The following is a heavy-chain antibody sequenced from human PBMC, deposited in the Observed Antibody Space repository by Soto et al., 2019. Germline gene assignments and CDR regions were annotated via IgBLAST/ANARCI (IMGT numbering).Heavy chain of an antibody. CDR1: GYTFTDYY. Sequence: QVQLAQSGAEVKNPGASVKVSCKASGYTFTDYYIHWLRQAPAQGLEWMGWINPNSGDTKYAQKFQGWATMSRDTSISTTYMELSRLTSDDTALYYCARGPSHGAFDIWGQGTLITVSS. V-gene: IGHV1-2*04. J-gene: IGHJ3*02. CDR3: ARGPSHGAFDI. CDR2: INPNSGDT.